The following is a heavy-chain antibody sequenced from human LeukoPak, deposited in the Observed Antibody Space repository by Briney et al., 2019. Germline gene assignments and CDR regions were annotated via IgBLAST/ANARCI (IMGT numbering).Heavy chain of an antibody. J-gene: IGHJ4*02. Sequence: GGSLRLSCAASGFTFDDYGMSWVCQAPGKGLEWVSGINWNGGSTGYADSVKGRFTISRDSAKNSLYLQMNSLRAEDTALYYCARSGAYDSSGYYYVLDYWGQGTLVTVSS. CDR3: ARSGAYDSSGYYYVLDY. CDR1: GFTFDDYG. D-gene: IGHD3-22*01. CDR2: INWNGGST. V-gene: IGHV3-20*04.